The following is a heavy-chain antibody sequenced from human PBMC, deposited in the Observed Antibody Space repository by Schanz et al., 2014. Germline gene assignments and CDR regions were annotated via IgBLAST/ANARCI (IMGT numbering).Heavy chain of an antibody. V-gene: IGHV3-11*05. D-gene: IGHD6-19*01. J-gene: IGHJ4*02. CDR1: GFPFSDYF. CDR2: ISDSGTYT. CDR3: AASSGWHPSPDY. Sequence: QVQLVDSGGGLVKPGGSLRLSCTASGFPFSDYFMAWIRQPPGRGLEWLSYISDSGTYTNYADSVKGRFTISRDNAKSSLYLQMNSLRVEDTAVYYCAASSGWHPSPDYWGQGTLVTVSS.